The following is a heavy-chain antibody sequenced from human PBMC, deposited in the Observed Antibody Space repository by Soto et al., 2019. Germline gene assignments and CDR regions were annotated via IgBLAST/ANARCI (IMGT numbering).Heavy chain of an antibody. CDR3: AKSGPTNYCDF. CDR2: ITGGSGFT. V-gene: IGHV3-23*01. D-gene: IGHD1-26*01. CDR1: GFTFSTFA. J-gene: IGHJ4*02. Sequence: RRLSCAASGFTFSTFAMNWVRQAPGKGLEWVSGITGGSGFTFYADSVKGRFTISRDDSENTLFLQMSSLRAEDTAKYYCAKSGPTNYCDFWGQGTLVTVSS.